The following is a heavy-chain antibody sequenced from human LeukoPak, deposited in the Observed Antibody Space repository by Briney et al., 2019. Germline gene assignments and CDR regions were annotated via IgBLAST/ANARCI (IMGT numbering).Heavy chain of an antibody. CDR2: IYYSGSS. CDR3: ARRRYTSGYLDY. D-gene: IGHD3-22*01. CDR1: GDSISGFY. V-gene: IGHV4-59*08. Sequence: KPSETLSLTCTVSGDSISGFYWSWIRQPPGKGLEWIGYIYYSGSSNYNPSLKSRVTISVETSKSQFSLKLTSVTAADTAVYYCARRRYTSGYLDYWGQGTLVTVSS. J-gene: IGHJ4*02.